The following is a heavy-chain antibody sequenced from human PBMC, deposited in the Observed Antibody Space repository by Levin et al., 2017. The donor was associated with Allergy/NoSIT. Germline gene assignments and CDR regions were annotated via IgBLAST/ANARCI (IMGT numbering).Heavy chain of an antibody. J-gene: IGHJ6*02. CDR3: ARVGYCSSTSCYYYGMDV. Sequence: PGESLKISCKASGYTFTSYGISWVRQAPGQGLEWMGWISAYNGNTNYAQKLQGRVTMTTDTSTSTAYMELRSLRSDDTAVYYCARVGYCSSTSCYYYGMDVWGQGTTVTVSS. CDR2: ISAYNGNT. V-gene: IGHV1-18*01. CDR1: GYTFTSYG. D-gene: IGHD2-2*01.